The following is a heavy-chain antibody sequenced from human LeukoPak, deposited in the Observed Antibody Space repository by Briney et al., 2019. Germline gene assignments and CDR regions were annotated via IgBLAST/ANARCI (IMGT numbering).Heavy chain of an antibody. CDR2: ISWNSGSI. CDR3: AKDIYCSGGSRLGGFDY. V-gene: IGHV3-9*01. D-gene: IGHD2-15*01. CDR1: GFTFDDDA. Sequence: GRSLRLSCAASGFTFDDDAMHWVRQAPGKGLEWVSGISWNSGSIGYADSVKGRFTISRDNAKNSLYLQMNSLRAEDTALYYCAKDIYCSGGSRLGGFDYWGQGTLVTVSS. J-gene: IGHJ4*02.